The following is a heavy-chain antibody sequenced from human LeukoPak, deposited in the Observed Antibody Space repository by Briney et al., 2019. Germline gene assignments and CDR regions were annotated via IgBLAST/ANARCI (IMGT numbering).Heavy chain of an antibody. V-gene: IGHV5-51*01. D-gene: IGHD3-10*01. J-gene: IGHJ4*02. CDR2: IYPGDSDT. CDR1: GYSFTSYW. Sequence: GESLKTSCKGSGYSFTSYWIGWVRQMPGKGLEWMGIIYPGDSDTRYSPSFQGQVTISADKSISTAYLQWSSLKASDTAMYYCARATMVRGVIRGNIDYWGQGTLVTVSS. CDR3: ARATMVRGVIRGNIDY.